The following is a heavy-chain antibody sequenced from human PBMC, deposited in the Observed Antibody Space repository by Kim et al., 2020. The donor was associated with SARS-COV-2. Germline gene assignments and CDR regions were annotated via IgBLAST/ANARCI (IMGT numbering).Heavy chain of an antibody. J-gene: IGHJ4*02. CDR1: GFTFSSYG. Sequence: GGSLRLSCAASGFTFSSYGMHWVRQAPGKGLEWVAVISYDGSNKYYADSVKGRFTISRDNSKNTLYLQMNSLRAEDTAVYYCAREEGVDIVATMGEIVYWGQGTLVTVSS. CDR3: AREEGVDIVATMGEIVY. V-gene: IGHV3-33*05. CDR2: ISYDGSNK. D-gene: IGHD5-12*01.